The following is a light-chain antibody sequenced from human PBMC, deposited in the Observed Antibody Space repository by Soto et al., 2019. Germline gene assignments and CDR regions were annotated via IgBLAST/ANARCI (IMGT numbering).Light chain of an antibody. CDR1: QSVSSN. V-gene: IGKV3-15*01. CDR2: GAS. Sequence: EIVMTQSPATLSVSPGERATLSCRTSQSVSSNLAWYQQKPGQAPRLLIYGASTRATGIPARFSGSGSGTDFTLTISSLQSEDNGTYYCQQYENLPLTFGGGTKVDIK. J-gene: IGKJ4*01. CDR3: QQYENLPLT.